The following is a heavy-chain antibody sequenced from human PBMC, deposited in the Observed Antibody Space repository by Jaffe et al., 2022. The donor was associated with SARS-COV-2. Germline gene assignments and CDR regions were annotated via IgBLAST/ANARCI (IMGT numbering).Heavy chain of an antibody. CDR2: IYISGSS. D-gene: IGHD3-10*01. CDR3: AGDGFGELRWFDP. CDR1: GGSMNGGSYY. Sequence: QVQLQESGPGLVKPSQTLSLTCTVSGGSMNGGSYYWSWLRQPAGKGLEWIGRIYISGSSNENPSLKGRVSMSVDTSKNQFSLNLSSVTAADTAVYYCAGDGFGELRWFDPWGQGILVTVSS. J-gene: IGHJ5*02. V-gene: IGHV4-61*02.